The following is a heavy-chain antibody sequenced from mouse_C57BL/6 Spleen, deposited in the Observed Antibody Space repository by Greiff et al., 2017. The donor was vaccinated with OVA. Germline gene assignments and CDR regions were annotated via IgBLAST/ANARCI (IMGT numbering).Heavy chain of an antibody. CDR3: VRHEWFGAY. CDR2: IRSKSNNYAT. CDR1: GFSFNTFA. V-gene: IGHV10-1*01. D-gene: IGHD2-2*01. J-gene: IGHJ3*01. Sequence: GGGLVQPKGSLKLSCAASGFSFNTFAMNWVRQAPGKGLEWVARIRSKSNNYATYYADSVKDRFTISRDDSESMLYLQMNNLKTEDTAMYYCVRHEWFGAYWGQGTLVTVSA.